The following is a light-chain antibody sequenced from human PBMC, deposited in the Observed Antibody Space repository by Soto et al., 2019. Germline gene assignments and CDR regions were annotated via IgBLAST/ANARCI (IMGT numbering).Light chain of an antibody. V-gene: IGKV3-20*01. CDR2: GTS. CDR1: PSISNNH. Sequence: EIVLTQSPGTLSLSPGEIVTLSCRTSPSISNNHLAWYQKKTGQAPRLLIHGTSNRATGIPDRFSGSGSGTAFTVTFSRLEPEDCALYCCEYYGSSITFGGGTKVEFK. J-gene: IGKJ4*02. CDR3: EYYGSSIT.